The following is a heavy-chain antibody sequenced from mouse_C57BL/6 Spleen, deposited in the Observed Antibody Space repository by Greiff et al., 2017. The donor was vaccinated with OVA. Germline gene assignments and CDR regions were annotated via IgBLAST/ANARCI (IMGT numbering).Heavy chain of an antibody. CDR3: TRFPFY. CDR1: GYTFTDYE. CDR2: IDPETGGT. J-gene: IGHJ2*01. V-gene: IGHV1-15*01. Sequence: VQLVESGAELVRPGASVTLSCKASGYTFTDYEMHWVKQTPVHGLEWIGAIDPETGGTAYNQKFKGKAILTADKSSSTAYMELRSLTSEDSAVYYCTRFPFYWGQGTTLTVSS.